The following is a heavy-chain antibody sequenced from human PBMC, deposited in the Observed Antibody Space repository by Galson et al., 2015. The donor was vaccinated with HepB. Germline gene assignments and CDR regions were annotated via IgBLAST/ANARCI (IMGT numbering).Heavy chain of an antibody. CDR2: FSGDGVT. CDR1: GFTFSTYA. Sequence: SLRLSCAASGFTFSTYAMSWVRQAPGKGLEWVSAFSGDGVTQYADSVKGRFTISRDNPKNTLYLQMNSLRAGDTAFYYCAKAFRGWELDFDYWGQGTLVTVSS. J-gene: IGHJ4*02. D-gene: IGHD1-26*01. V-gene: IGHV3-23*01. CDR3: AKAFRGWELDFDY.